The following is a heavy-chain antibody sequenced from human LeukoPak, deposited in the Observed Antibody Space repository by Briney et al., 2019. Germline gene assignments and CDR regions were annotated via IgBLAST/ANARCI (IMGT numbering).Heavy chain of an antibody. CDR1: GDTISGYY. D-gene: IGHD1-26*01. Sequence: SETLSLTCTVSGDTISGYYWNWIRQPPGKGLEWIGYIYYSGSTKYNPSLKSRVTISVGTSKNQLFLKVSSVTAADTAVYYCARTGSPYSGSYLNWLDPWGQGTLVTVSS. CDR2: IYYSGST. J-gene: IGHJ5*02. V-gene: IGHV4-59*01. CDR3: ARTGSPYSGSYLNWLDP.